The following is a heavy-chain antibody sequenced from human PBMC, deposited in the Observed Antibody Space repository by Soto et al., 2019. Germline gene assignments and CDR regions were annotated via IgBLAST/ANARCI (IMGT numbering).Heavy chain of an antibody. J-gene: IGHJ6*02. Sequence: EVQLLESGGGFVQPGGSLRLSCAATGFTFSVYAMTWVRQAPGKGLEWVSAVTANGGSTYSADSVKGRFTISRDNSKNKLFLQLISMRAEEEAVDYCAGRGVGGWADYYYYYGMDVWGQGTTVTVSS. CDR2: VTANGGST. CDR3: AGRGVGGWADYYYYYGMDV. D-gene: IGHD6-19*01. V-gene: IGHV3-23*01. CDR1: GFTFSVYA.